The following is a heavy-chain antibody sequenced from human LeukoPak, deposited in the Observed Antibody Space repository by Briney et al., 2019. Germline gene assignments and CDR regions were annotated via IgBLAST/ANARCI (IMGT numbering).Heavy chain of an antibody. Sequence: GGSLRLSCAASGFTFSSYSMNWVRQAPGKGLEWVSSISSSSSYIYYADSVKGRFTISRDNAKNSLYLQMNSLRAEDTAVYYCARENSPDAFDIWGQGTMVTVSS. V-gene: IGHV3-21*01. CDR1: GFTFSSYS. CDR3: ARENSPDAFDI. CDR2: ISSSSSYI. J-gene: IGHJ3*02. D-gene: IGHD2/OR15-2a*01.